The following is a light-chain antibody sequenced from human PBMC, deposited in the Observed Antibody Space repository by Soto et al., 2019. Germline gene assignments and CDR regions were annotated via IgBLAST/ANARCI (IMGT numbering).Light chain of an antibody. V-gene: IGLV2-14*03. CDR3: SSYSITSTPFV. J-gene: IGLJ1*01. CDR1: TTDIGGYNF. Sequence: QSALTQPASVSGSPGQSITISCTGTTTDIGGYNFVSWYQQHPDIAPKLIIYDVSNRPSGVSNRFSAFKSGITASLTISALQAEDEADYYCSSYSITSTPFVFGTGTKLTVL. CDR2: DVS.